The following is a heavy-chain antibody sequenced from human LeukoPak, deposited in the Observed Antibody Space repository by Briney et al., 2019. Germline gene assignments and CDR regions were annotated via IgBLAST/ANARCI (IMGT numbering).Heavy chain of an antibody. V-gene: IGHV4-38-2*01. Sequence: SETLSLTCAVSGYSISSGYYWGWIRQPPGKGLEWIGSIYHRGSTYYNPSLKSRVTISVDTSKNQFSLKLSSVTAADTAVYYCARGPRWEPPLGYWGQGTLVTVSS. CDR1: GYSISSGYY. CDR3: ARGPRWEPPLGY. CDR2: IYHRGST. D-gene: IGHD1-14*01. J-gene: IGHJ4*02.